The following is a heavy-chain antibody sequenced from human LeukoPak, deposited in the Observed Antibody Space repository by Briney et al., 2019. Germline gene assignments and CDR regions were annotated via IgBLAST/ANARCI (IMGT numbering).Heavy chain of an antibody. CDR2: INHSGRT. J-gene: IGHJ4*02. CDR3: ARHPGYSSSWYPYGLDFDY. V-gene: IGHV4-34*01. CDR1: GGSFTGYY. Sequence: PSETLSLTCAVWGGSFTGYYGSWIRRPPGKGLEGIGEINHSGRTNYNPYLESRVTISVDPSKNQFSLKLSSVTAADTAVYYCARHPGYSSSWYPYGLDFDYWGQGTLVTVSS. D-gene: IGHD6-13*01.